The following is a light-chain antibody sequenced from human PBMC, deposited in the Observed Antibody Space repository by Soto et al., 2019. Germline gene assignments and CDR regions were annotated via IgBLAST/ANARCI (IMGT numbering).Light chain of an antibody. Sequence: DIVMTQSPGSLAVSLGERATISCRSSRSLLYRSNNKNYLAWYQQRPGQPPRLLIYWASTREPGVPVRFSGCGSGTDFTLTINSLQPEDVAVYYCQQYYNPPWSFGPGTKVQIK. V-gene: IGKV4-1*01. CDR1: RSLLYRSNNKNY. CDR2: WAS. CDR3: QQYYNPPWS. J-gene: IGKJ3*01.